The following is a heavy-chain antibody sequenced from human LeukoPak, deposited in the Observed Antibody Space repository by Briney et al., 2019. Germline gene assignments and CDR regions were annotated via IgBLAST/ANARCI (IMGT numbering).Heavy chain of an antibody. D-gene: IGHD5-18*01. Sequence: GGSLRLSCAASGSTFSSYAMSWVRQAPGKGLEWVSAISGSGGSTYYADSVKGRFTISRDNSKNTLYLQMNSLRAEDTAVYYCAKDRRYSYGCDYWGQGTLVTVSS. J-gene: IGHJ4*02. CDR3: AKDRRYSYGCDY. V-gene: IGHV3-23*01. CDR2: ISGSGGST. CDR1: GSTFSSYA.